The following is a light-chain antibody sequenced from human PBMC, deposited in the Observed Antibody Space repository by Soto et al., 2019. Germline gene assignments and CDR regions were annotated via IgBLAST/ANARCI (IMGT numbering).Light chain of an antibody. J-gene: IGKJ5*01. V-gene: IGKV3D-11*02. CDR2: DAS. CDR1: QSVSSY. CDR3: QQLGT. Sequence: EIVLTQSPATLSLSPGERATLSCRASQSVSSYLAWYQQKPGQAPRLLIYDASNRATGIPARFSGSGPGTDFTLTISILEPEDFAVYYCQQLGTFGQGTRLEIK.